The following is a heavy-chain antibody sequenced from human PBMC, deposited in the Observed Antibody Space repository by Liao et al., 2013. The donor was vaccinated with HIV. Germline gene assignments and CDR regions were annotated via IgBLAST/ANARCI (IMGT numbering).Heavy chain of an antibody. Sequence: QVQLQQWGAGLLKPSETLSLTCAVYGGSFSGYYWSWIRQPPGKGLEWIGDISHGASSNYNPSLKSRVTMSVDTPRNQYSLQLSSVTAADTAVFYCARGEDDFWSGYASLYFDYWGQGTLVTVSS. D-gene: IGHD3-3*01. CDR1: GGSFSGYY. CDR3: ARGEDDFWSGYASLYFDY. V-gene: IGHV4-34*01. J-gene: IGHJ4*02. CDR2: ISHGASS.